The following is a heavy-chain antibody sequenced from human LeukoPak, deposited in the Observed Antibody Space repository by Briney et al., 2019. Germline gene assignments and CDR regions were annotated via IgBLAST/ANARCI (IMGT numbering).Heavy chain of an antibody. D-gene: IGHD2-2*01. CDR3: ARLGYCSSTSCYAYYGMDV. Sequence: GGSLRLSCAASGFTFSSHEMNWVRQAPGKGLEWVSYISSSGSTIYYADSVKGRFTISRDNAKNSLYLQMNSLRAEDTAVYYCARLGYCSSTSCYAYYGMDVWGKGTTVTVSS. J-gene: IGHJ6*04. V-gene: IGHV3-48*03. CDR2: ISSSGSTI. CDR1: GFTFSSHE.